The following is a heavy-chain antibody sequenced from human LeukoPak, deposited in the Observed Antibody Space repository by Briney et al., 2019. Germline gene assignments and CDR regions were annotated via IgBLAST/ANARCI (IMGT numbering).Heavy chain of an antibody. CDR3: ARGARAGYNLEPFDY. Sequence: SETLSLTCTVSGGSISRYYWSWIRQPPGRGLEWIGYIYYSGSTNYNPSLKSRVTISVDTSKNQFSLKLSSVTAADTAVYYCARGARAGYNLEPFDYWGQGTLVTVSS. V-gene: IGHV4-59*08. D-gene: IGHD5-24*01. CDR2: IYYSGST. J-gene: IGHJ4*02. CDR1: GGSISRYY.